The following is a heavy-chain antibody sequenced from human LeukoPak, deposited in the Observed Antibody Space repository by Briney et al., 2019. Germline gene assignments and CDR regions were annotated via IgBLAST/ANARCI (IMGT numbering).Heavy chain of an antibody. D-gene: IGHD6-6*01. CDR2: IYTSGST. V-gene: IGHV4-4*07. CDR3: ARDGDGSSSAYYYYYMDV. Sequence: SETLSLTCTVSGGSISSYYWSWIRQPAGKGLEWIGRIYTSGSTNYNPSLKSRVTMSVDTSKNQFSLKLSSVTAADTAVYYCARDGDGSSSAYYYYYMDVWGKGTTVTVS. J-gene: IGHJ6*03. CDR1: GGSISSYY.